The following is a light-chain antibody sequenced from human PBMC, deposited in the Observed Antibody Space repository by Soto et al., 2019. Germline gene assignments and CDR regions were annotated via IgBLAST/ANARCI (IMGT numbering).Light chain of an antibody. J-gene: IGLJ3*02. CDR3: QSYDSSLSAWKV. V-gene: IGLV1-40*01. Sequence: QSVLTQPPSVSGAPGQRVSISCTGTNTNIGAGYDVNWYQLLPGTAPKLLIAANINRPSGVPDRFSGSKSGASAFLVITGLQAEDEADYYCQSYDSSLSAWKVFGGGTKLTVL. CDR1: NTNIGAGYD. CDR2: ANI.